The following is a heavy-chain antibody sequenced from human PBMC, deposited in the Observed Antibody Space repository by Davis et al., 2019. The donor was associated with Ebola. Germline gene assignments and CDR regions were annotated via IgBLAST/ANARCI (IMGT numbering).Heavy chain of an antibody. Sequence: SGPTLVKPTQTLTLTCTFSGFSLSTSGMCVRWIRQPPGKALEWLARIDWDDDKYYSTSLKTRLTISKDTSKNQVVLTMTNMDPVDTATYYCARSNRARGYSYPFDYWGQGTLVTVSS. CDR2: IDWDDDK. D-gene: IGHD5-18*01. V-gene: IGHV2-70*11. J-gene: IGHJ4*02. CDR1: GFSLSTSGMC. CDR3: ARSNRARGYSYPFDY.